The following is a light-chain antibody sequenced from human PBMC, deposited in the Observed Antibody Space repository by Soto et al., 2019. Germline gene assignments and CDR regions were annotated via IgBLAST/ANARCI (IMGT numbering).Light chain of an antibody. CDR2: GDN. Sequence: QSVLTQPPSVSGAPGQRLTIACTGSSSNIGAGYAVHWHQHLPGRAPKLLVYGDNNRPSGVPDRFSGSESGTSAYLIITGLQAEDEAHYYCQPYGTRLRAVVFGGGTKLTVL. V-gene: IGLV1-40*01. CDR3: QPYGTRLRAVV. J-gene: IGLJ2*01. CDR1: SSNIGAGYA.